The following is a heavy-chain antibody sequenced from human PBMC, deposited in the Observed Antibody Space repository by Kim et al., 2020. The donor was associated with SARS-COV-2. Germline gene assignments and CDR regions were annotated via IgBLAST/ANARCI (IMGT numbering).Heavy chain of an antibody. V-gene: IGHV7-4-1*02. D-gene: IGHD3-16*02. CDR3: VRVIWGTDRYSDY. CDR2: NNTDTGNP. CDR1: GYTFTNNA. Sequence: ASVKVSCKASGYTFTNNAISWVRQAPGQGLEWMGWNNTDTGNPTYAQAFTRRFVFSVDTSVTTAYLQISSLQAEDTALYYCVRVIWGTDRYSDYWGQGTL. J-gene: IGHJ4*02.